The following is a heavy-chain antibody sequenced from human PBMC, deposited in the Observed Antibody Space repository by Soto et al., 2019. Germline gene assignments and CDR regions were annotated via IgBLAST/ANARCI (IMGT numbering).Heavy chain of an antibody. CDR1: GYTFTSYY. Sequence: ASVKVSCKASGYTFTSYYMHWVRQAPGQGLEWMGIINPSGGSTSYAQKFQGRVTMTRDTSTTTVYMELSSLRSEDTPVYYCARDSGSRCFDYWGQGSQVTVSS. V-gene: IGHV1-46*01. D-gene: IGHD7-27*01. J-gene: IGHJ4*02. CDR2: INPSGGST. CDR3: ARDSGSRCFDY.